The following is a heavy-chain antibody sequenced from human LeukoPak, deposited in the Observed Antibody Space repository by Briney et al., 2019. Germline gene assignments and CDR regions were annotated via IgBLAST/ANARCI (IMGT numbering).Heavy chain of an antibody. CDR3: ARDVQSGSLDP. CDR1: GFTFSSYT. D-gene: IGHD3-3*01. V-gene: IGHV3-30*04. CDR2: VLYDGSDQ. Sequence: GMSLRLSCAASGFTFSSYTMHWVRQAPGKGLEWVAFVLYDGSDQYYADSVKGRFTISRDNSKNTVYLQMTSLTVEDTAVYYCARDVQSGSLDPWGQGPVVPVSS. J-gene: IGHJ5*02.